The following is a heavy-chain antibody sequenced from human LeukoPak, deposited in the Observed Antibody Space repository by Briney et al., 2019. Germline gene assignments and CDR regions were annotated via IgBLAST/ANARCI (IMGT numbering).Heavy chain of an antibody. Sequence: SETLSLTCTVSGGSFSSSDFYWSWIRQPPGKGLEWIGYIFHSGSTYSNPSLKSRVTISLDRSKNQFSLKLSSVTAADTAVYYCARGGTICSGGDCYLNWLDPWGQGTLVTVSS. J-gene: IGHJ5*02. V-gene: IGHV4-30-2*01. CDR1: GGSFSSSDFY. D-gene: IGHD2-21*02. CDR3: ARGGTICSGGDCYLNWLDP. CDR2: IFHSGST.